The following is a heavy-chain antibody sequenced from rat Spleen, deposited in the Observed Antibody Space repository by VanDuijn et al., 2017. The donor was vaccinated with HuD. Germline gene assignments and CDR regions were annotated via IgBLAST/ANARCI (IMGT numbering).Heavy chain of an antibody. Sequence: EVQLVESGGGLVQTGRSLKLSCAASGFTFSNYYMAWVRQAPTKGLEWVAYISTSVGSTYYRDSVKGRFTISRDDAKSTLYLQMDSLRSEDTATYYCTTKADWGQGVMVTVSS. CDR1: GFTFSNYY. J-gene: IGHJ2*01. CDR3: TTKAD. CDR2: ISTSVGST. V-gene: IGHV5-27*01.